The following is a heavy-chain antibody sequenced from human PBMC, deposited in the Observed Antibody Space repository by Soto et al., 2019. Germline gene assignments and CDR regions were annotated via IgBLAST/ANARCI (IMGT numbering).Heavy chain of an antibody. CDR3: ARLPGGTAPRPDY. Sequence: PGGSLRPPCVASGFNYSYNDMSWVRQPPGKGLQSVSTVSGSGEKTYYADSVNGRFTISSDRSKNTLYLQMDSVRADDTAVYYGARLPGGTAPRPDYWGQGTMVTVSS. D-gene: IGHD6-6*01. J-gene: IGHJ4*02. CDR1: GFNYSYND. CDR2: VSGSGEKT. V-gene: IGHV3-23*01.